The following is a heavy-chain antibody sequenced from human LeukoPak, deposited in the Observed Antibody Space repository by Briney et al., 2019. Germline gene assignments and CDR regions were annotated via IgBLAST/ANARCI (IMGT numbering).Heavy chain of an antibody. J-gene: IGHJ3*02. CDR1: GGSISSYY. Sequence: PSETLSLTCTVSGGSISSYYWSWIRQPPGKGLEWIGYIYYSGSTSYNPSLKSRVTISGDTSQNQFSLKLNSVTAADTAMYYCARAFGCYPGICGFDIWGQGTMVTVSS. CDR3: ARAFGCYPGICGFDI. CDR2: IYYSGST. D-gene: IGHD2-15*01. V-gene: IGHV4-59*01.